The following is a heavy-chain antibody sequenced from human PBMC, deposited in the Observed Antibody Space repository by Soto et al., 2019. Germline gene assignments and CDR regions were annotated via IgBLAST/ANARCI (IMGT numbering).Heavy chain of an antibody. Sequence: LRLSCAASRFKFSNYAMSWVRQAPGKGLEWVSLISATGGGTYYADSVKGRFTISRDNSHNTLYLQVHSLTAEDTAVYYCAKDRRAGGNSAFYFDFWGQGAQVTVSS. CDR1: RFKFSNYA. CDR2: ISATGGGT. D-gene: IGHD3-16*01. J-gene: IGHJ4*02. V-gene: IGHV3-23*01. CDR3: AKDRRAGGNSAFYFDF.